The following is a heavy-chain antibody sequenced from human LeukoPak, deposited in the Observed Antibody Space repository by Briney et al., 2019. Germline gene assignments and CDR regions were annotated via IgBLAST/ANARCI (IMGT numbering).Heavy chain of an antibody. V-gene: IGHV3-33*06. CDR1: GFTFSSYG. Sequence: GGSLRLSCAASGFTFSSYGMHWVRQAPGKGLEWVAVIWYDGSNKYYADSVKGRFTISRDNSKNTLYLQMNSLRAEDTAVYYCAKKGESLDYYYMDVWGQGTTVTVSS. D-gene: IGHD3-10*01. CDR3: AKKGESLDYYYMDV. J-gene: IGHJ6*02. CDR2: IWYDGSNK.